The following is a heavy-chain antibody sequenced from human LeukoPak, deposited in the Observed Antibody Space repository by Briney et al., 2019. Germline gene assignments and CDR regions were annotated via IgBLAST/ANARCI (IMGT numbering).Heavy chain of an antibody. D-gene: IGHD1-20*01. CDR1: GYTFTGYY. CDR2: INPNSGGT. V-gene: IGHV1-2*04. CDR3: ARDRITAGRVAWSAFDI. Sequence: ASVKVSCKASGYTFTGYYMHWVRQAPGQGLEWMGWINPNSGGTNYAQKFQGWVTMTRDTSISTAYMELSRLRSDDTAVYYCARDRITAGRVAWSAFDIWGQETMVTVSS. J-gene: IGHJ3*02.